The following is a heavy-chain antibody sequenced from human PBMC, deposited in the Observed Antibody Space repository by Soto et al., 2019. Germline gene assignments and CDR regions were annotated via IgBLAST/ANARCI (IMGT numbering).Heavy chain of an antibody. D-gene: IGHD2-8*02. CDR2: ISHSGST. CDR3: ARRTGSYFDY. CDR1: GGSLSSYS. Sequence: SETLSLTCTVSGGSLSSYSWSWIRQPPWKGLEWIGYISHSGSTYYNPSLRSRLTISVDTSKTHFSLKVSSATAAETAVYYCARRTGSYFDYWGQGILVTVSS. V-gene: IGHV4-59*08. J-gene: IGHJ4*02.